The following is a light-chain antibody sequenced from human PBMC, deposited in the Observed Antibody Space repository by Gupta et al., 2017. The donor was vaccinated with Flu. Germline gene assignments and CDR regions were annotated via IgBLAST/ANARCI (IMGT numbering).Light chain of an antibody. CDR1: TSDVGGHDF. CDR2: DIN. Sequence: QSALTQPRSASGSPGQFVSISCTGTTSDVGGHDFISWYHQGAGQAPKLILYDINKRPSGVPVRFSGSKSGNTASLTISGLQDEDEGDFYCYAYASRSNWVFGGGTRVTVL. CDR3: YAYASRSNWV. J-gene: IGLJ3*02. V-gene: IGLV2-11*01.